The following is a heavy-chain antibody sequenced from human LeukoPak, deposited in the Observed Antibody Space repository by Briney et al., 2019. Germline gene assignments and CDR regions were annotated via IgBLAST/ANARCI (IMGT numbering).Heavy chain of an antibody. CDR2: INSDGSST. V-gene: IGHV3-74*01. CDR3: ARVFSGWYFYFDN. Sequence: GGSLRLSCAASGFTFSSYWMHWVRQAPGKGLVWVSRINSDGSSTTYADSVKGRFTISRGNAKNTLYLQMNSLRAEDTGVYFCARVFSGWYFYFDNWGQGTLVTVSS. J-gene: IGHJ4*02. D-gene: IGHD6-19*01. CDR1: GFTFSSYW.